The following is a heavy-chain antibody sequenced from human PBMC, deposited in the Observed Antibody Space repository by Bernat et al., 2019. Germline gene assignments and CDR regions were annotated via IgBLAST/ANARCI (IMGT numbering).Heavy chain of an antibody. J-gene: IGHJ4*02. CDR2: ISSSSTI. V-gene: IGHV3-48*02. D-gene: IGHD2-8*02. Sequence: EVQLVESGGGLVQPGGSLRLSCAASGFTFSSYSMNWVRQAPGKGLEWVSYISSSSTIYYADSVKGRFTISRDNAKNSLYLQMNSLRDEDTAVYYCARTLGVLVVYATFDYWGQGTLVTVSS. CDR3: ARTLGVLVVYATFDY. CDR1: GFTFSSYS.